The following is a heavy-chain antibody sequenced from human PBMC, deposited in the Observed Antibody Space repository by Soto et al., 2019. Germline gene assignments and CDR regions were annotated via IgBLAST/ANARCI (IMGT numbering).Heavy chain of an antibody. Sequence: PXGSLRLSCAASGFTFSDYYMSWIRQAPGKGLEWVAYFSNSGSTIYYADSVKGRFTISRDNAKNSLYLQMSSLRAEDTAVYYCARDEGSGDDNSGYYYVFDYWGHGTLVTVSS. J-gene: IGHJ4*01. D-gene: IGHD3-22*01. CDR3: ARDEGSGDDNSGYYYVFDY. CDR1: GFTFSDYY. CDR2: FSNSGSTI. V-gene: IGHV3-11*01.